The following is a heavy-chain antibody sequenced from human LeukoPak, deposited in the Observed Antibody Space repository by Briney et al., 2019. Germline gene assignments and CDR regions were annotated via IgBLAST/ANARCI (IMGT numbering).Heavy chain of an antibody. Sequence: SETLSLTCAVYGGSFSGYYWSWIRQPPGKGLEWIGEINHSGSTNYNPSLKSRVTISVDTSKNQFSLKLSSVTAADTAVYYCARDRRRDRLHAFDIWGQGTMATVSS. CDR1: GGSFSGYY. J-gene: IGHJ3*02. V-gene: IGHV4-34*01. D-gene: IGHD5-12*01. CDR3: ARDRRRDRLHAFDI. CDR2: INHSGST.